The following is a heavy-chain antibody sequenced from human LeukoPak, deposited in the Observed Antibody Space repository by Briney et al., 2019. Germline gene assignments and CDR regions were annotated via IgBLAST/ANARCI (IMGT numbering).Heavy chain of an antibody. J-gene: IGHJ6*02. D-gene: IGHD2-8*01. Sequence: PGGSLRLSCAASGFTFSSYEMNWVRQAPGKGLEWVSYISSSGSTTYYADSVKGRFTISRDNAKNSLYLQMNSLRAEDTAVYYCAKQFPNGWNQYHYGMDVWGRGTAVIVSS. CDR1: GFTFSSYE. CDR2: ISSSGSTT. CDR3: AKQFPNGWNQYHYGMDV. V-gene: IGHV3-48*03.